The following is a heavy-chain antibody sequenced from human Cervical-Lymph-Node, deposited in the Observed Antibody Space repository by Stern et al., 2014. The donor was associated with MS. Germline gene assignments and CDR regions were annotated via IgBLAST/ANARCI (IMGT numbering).Heavy chain of an antibody. V-gene: IGHV1-69*12. J-gene: IGHJ6*02. D-gene: IGHD2-21*02. CDR3: ANHCGGDCIVPHYYGMDV. Sequence: QVQLVQSGAEVKKPGSSVKVSCKASGGTFSSYAISWVRQAPGQGLEWMGGIIPIFGTANYAQKFQGRVTITADESTSTAYMELSSLRSEDTAVYYCANHCGGDCIVPHYYGMDVWGQGTTVTVSS. CDR2: IIPIFGTA. CDR1: GGTFSSYA.